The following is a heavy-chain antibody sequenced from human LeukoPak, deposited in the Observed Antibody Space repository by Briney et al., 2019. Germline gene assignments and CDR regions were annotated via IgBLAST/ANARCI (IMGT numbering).Heavy chain of an antibody. Sequence: GGSLRLSCAASGFTFSNYWMHWVRQAPGKGLMWVSRVNSDGSNTIYADSVKGRFTISRDNPKNTLYLQMDSLRVEDTAVYFCARGSSSPDPWGQGTLVTVSS. CDR1: GFTFSNYW. V-gene: IGHV3-74*01. D-gene: IGHD6-13*01. CDR2: VNSDGSNT. J-gene: IGHJ5*02. CDR3: ARGSSSPDP.